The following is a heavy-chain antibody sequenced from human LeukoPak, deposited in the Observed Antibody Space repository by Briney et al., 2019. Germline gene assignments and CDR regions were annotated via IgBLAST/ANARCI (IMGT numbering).Heavy chain of an antibody. CDR1: GSSFISYW. D-gene: IGHD2-2*01. Sequence: GDSLKISCKRSGSSFISYWCAWVAQIPGKGLEWMRFFYPGESDTRYSPSFQGQVTISADKPISTAFLQWSSLKASDTAMYYCARHNALGYCSSTSCLGMDVWGQGTTVTVSS. V-gene: IGHV5-51*01. CDR3: ARHNALGYCSSTSCLGMDV. J-gene: IGHJ6*02. CDR2: FYPGESDT.